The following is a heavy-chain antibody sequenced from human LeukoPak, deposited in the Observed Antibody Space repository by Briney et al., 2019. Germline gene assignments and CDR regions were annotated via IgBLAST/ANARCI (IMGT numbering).Heavy chain of an antibody. J-gene: IGHJ4*02. CDR3: ARPSRKVGVRYFVY. D-gene: IGHD3-9*01. CDR1: GFTFSSYE. Sequence: GGSLRLSCAASGFTFSSYEMNWVRQAPGKGLEWVSYISSSGSTIYYADSVKGRFTISRDNAKNSLYLQMNSLRAEDTAVYYCARPSRKVGVRYFVYWGQGTLVTVSS. V-gene: IGHV3-48*03. CDR2: ISSSGSTI.